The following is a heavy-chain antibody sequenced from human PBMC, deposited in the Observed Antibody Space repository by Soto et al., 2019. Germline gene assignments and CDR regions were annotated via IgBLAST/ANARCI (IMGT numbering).Heavy chain of an antibody. J-gene: IGHJ3*02. D-gene: IGHD3-3*01. V-gene: IGHV3-23*04. Sequence: VQLVESGGGVVQPGRSLRLSCAASGFTFSSYAMHWVRQAPGKGLEWVSAISGSGGSTYYADSVKGRFTISRDNSKNTLYLQMNSLRAEDTAVYYCAKWQGVYDFWSGTDAFDIWGQGTMVTVSS. CDR1: GFTFSSYA. CDR3: AKWQGVYDFWSGTDAFDI. CDR2: ISGSGGST.